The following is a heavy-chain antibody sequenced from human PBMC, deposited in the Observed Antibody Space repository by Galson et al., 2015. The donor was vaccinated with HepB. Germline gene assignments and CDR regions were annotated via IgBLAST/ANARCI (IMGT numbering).Heavy chain of an antibody. Sequence: SLRLSCAASGFTFSSYAMHWVRQAPGKGLEWVAVISYDGSNKYYADSVKGRFTISRDNSKNTLYLQMNSLRAEDTAVYYCARGYGGNRIHPSDYWGQGTLVTVSS. D-gene: IGHD4-23*01. V-gene: IGHV3-30*04. CDR2: ISYDGSNK. J-gene: IGHJ4*02. CDR1: GFTFSSYA. CDR3: ARGYGGNRIHPSDY.